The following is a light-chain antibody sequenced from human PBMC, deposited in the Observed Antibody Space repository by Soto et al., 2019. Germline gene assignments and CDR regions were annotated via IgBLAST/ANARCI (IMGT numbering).Light chain of an antibody. CDR2: KAS. CDR1: QSISTH. Sequence: DIQMTQSPSSLSACVGDRVSITCRASQSISTHLSWYQQKPGKAPKLLIYKASTLKSGVPSRFSGSGSGTEFTLTISSLQPDDFATYYCQHYNSYSEAFGQGTKVDIK. V-gene: IGKV1-5*03. J-gene: IGKJ1*01. CDR3: QHYNSYSEA.